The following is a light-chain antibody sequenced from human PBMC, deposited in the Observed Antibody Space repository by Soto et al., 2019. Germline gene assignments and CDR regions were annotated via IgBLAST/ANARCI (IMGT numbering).Light chain of an antibody. J-gene: IGKJ1*01. CDR1: QSISDT. CDR3: QQYNNWPWT. CDR2: GAS. Sequence: EIVLTQSPGTLSVSPGGRATLSCRASQSISDTLAWYQQKPGQAPRLLIHGASTRAPGFPARFSGSGSGTDFTLTISSPQSEDFAVYYCQQYNNWPWTFGQGTKVDI. V-gene: IGKV3-15*01.